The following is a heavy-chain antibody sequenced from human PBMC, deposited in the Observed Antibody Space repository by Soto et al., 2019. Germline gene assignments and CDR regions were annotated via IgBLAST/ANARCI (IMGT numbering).Heavy chain of an antibody. Sequence: PSETLSLTCAVSGGSISSSNWWSWVRQPPGKGLEWIGKIYHSGSTNYNPSLKSRVTISVDKSKNQFSLKLSSVTAADTAVYYCARANYFESSGPFDYWGPGTLVTVSS. CDR2: IYHSGST. CDR1: GGSISSSNW. CDR3: ARANYFESSGPFDY. D-gene: IGHD3-22*01. J-gene: IGHJ4*02. V-gene: IGHV4-4*02.